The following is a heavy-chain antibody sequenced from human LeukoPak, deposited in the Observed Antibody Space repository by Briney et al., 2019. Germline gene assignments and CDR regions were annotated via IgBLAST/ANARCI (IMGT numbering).Heavy chain of an antibody. D-gene: IGHD3-3*01. CDR1: GFTFSSYS. J-gene: IGHJ6*02. CDR2: ISSSSSYI. V-gene: IGHV3-21*01. CDR3: ARDLKAFGCYYGMDV. Sequence: PGGSLRLSCAASGFTFSSYSMNWVRQAPGKGLEWVSSISSSSSYIYYADSVKGRFTISRDNAKNSLYLQMNSLRAEDTAVYYCARDLKAFGCYYGMDVWGRGTTVTVSS.